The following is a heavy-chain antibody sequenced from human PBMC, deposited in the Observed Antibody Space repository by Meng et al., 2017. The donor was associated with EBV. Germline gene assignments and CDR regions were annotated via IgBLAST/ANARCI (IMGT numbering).Heavy chain of an antibody. CDR3: ASESGRGFTPDY. V-gene: IGHV1-69*01. J-gene: IGHJ4*02. Sequence: VAVQSSWAEVKKPVSSVKVFCRTSVGPFRSDVVSWVRQAPGQGLEWMGGLIPMSGAPHYAQKFQDRVTIIADESTSTHSMELNNLRFEDTAMYYCASESGRGFTPDYWGQGTLVTVSS. D-gene: IGHD3-10*01. CDR1: VGPFRSDV. CDR2: LIPMSGAP.